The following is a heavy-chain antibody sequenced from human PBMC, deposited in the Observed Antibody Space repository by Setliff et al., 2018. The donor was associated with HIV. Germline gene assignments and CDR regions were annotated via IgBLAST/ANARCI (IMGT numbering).Heavy chain of an antibody. Sequence: PGESLKISCKGFRYSFTTYWIAWVRQMPGKGLEWMGIVYPGDSDTRYSPAFQGQVTISADKSISTAYLHWSSLKASDTAMYYCATVDPNYGDYGNFWGQGTLVTVSS. CDR2: VYPGDSDT. J-gene: IGHJ4*02. CDR3: ATVDPNYGDYGNF. V-gene: IGHV5-51*01. CDR1: RYSFTTYW. D-gene: IGHD4-17*01.